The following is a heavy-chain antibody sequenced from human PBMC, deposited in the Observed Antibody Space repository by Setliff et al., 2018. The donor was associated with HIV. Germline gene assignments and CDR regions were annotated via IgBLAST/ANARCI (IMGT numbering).Heavy chain of an antibody. V-gene: IGHV4-31*03. D-gene: IGHD6-19*01. J-gene: IGHJ4*02. Sequence: SETLSLTCTVSGGSISSGGYYWSWIRQHPGKGLEWIGYIYYSGSTYYNPSLKSRVTISVDTSKNQFSLRLTFLAAADTAVYFCARANLYSSGPLDYWGQGRLVTVSS. CDR1: GGSISSGGYY. CDR2: IYYSGST. CDR3: ARANLYSSGPLDY.